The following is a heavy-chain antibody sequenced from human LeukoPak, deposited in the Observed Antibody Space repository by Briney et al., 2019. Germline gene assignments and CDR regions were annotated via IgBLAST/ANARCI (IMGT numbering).Heavy chain of an antibody. CDR3: ARGRHYYDSSDYYYEGDAFDI. J-gene: IGHJ3*02. CDR2: INPSGGST. V-gene: IGHV1-46*01. Sequence: ASVKVSCKASGDTFTSYYMHWVRQAPGQGLEWMGIINPSGGSTSYAQKSQGRVTMTRDMSTSTVYMELSSLRSEDTAVYYCARGRHYYDSSDYYYEGDAFDIWGQGTMATVSS. D-gene: IGHD3-22*01. CDR1: GDTFTSYY.